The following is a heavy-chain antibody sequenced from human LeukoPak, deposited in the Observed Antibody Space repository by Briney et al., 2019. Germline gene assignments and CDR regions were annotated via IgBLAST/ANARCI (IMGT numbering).Heavy chain of an antibody. V-gene: IGHV3-49*04. CDR2: IRSKTYGGTT. Sequence: GGSLRLSCTASGFTFGDYAMSWVRQAPGKGLEWVGFIRSKTYGGTTGYAASVEGRFTILRDDSKSIAYLQMNSLKTEDTAVYYCSRDDYYDSSGYFFDYWGQGTLVTVSS. D-gene: IGHD3-22*01. CDR3: SRDDYYDSSGYFFDY. J-gene: IGHJ4*02. CDR1: GFTFGDYA.